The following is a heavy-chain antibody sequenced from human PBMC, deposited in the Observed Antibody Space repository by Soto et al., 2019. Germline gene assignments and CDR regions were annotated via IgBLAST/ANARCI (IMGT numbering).Heavy chain of an antibody. Sequence: EVQLVESGGGFVQPGGSLRLSCAASGFTFSTDSMHLFSEAPGKGLEWVSYISGSSTTIYYADSVKGRLTISRDKAKSSLYLQMDSLRDEDTAVYYCARSGYSYGTTIDYWGQGTLVTVSS. CDR2: ISGSSTTI. D-gene: IGHD5-18*01. J-gene: IGHJ4*02. CDR3: ARSGYSYGTTIDY. V-gene: IGHV3-48*02. CDR1: GFTFSTDS.